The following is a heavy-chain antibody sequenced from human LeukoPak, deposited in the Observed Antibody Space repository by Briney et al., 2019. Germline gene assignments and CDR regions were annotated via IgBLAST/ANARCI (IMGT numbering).Heavy chain of an antibody. J-gene: IGHJ5*02. CDR3: ARDGLRGNNWFDP. CDR1: GFTFSSYA. D-gene: IGHD5-24*01. Sequence: GGSLRLSCAASGFTFSSYAMSWVRQAPGKGLEWVSGISGSGDNTYYADSVKGRFTISRDNSKNTLDLQMNSLRAADTAVYYCARDGLRGNNWFDPWGQGTLVTVSS. V-gene: IGHV3-23*01. CDR2: ISGSGDNT.